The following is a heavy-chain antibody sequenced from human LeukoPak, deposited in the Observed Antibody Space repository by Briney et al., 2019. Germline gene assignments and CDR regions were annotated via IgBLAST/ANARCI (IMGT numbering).Heavy chain of an antibody. CDR2: IYYSGST. D-gene: IGHD6-13*01. CDR3: ARETPYSSSFSH. Sequence: SETLSLTCAVYGGSFSGYYWSWIRQPPGKGLEWIGYIYYSGSTNYNPSLKSRVTISVDTSKNQFSLKLSSVTAADTAVYYCARETPYSSSFSHWGQGTLVTVSS. CDR1: GGSFSGYY. V-gene: IGHV4-59*01. J-gene: IGHJ4*02.